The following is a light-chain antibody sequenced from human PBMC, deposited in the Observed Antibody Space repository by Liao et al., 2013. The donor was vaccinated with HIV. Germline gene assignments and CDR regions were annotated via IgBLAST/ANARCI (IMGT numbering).Light chain of an antibody. V-gene: IGLV3-21*04. CDR3: QVWDRGSAHPTV. J-gene: IGLJ1*01. CDR1: SVGSKS. Sequence: SYVLTQPPSVSVAPGKTATITCEGNSVGSKSVNWYRHKPGQAPVMVIFYDRDRPSGIPDRFSGSRSGNTATLSISRAEAGDEADYYCQVWDRGSAHPTVFGPGTKVTVL. CDR2: YDR.